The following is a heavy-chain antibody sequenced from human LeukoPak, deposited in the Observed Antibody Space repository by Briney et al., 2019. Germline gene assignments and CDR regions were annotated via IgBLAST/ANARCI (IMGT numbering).Heavy chain of an antibody. CDR1: GFTFSSYS. D-gene: IGHD3-22*01. CDR2: ISSSSSTI. J-gene: IGHJ4*02. CDR3: AGVESSSGYYYFDY. V-gene: IGHV3-48*04. Sequence: GGSLRLSCAASGFTFSSYSMNWVRQAPGKGLEWVSYISSSSSTIYYADSVKGRFTISRDNAKNSPYLQMNSLRAEDTAVYYCAGVESSSGYYYFDYWGQGTLVTVSS.